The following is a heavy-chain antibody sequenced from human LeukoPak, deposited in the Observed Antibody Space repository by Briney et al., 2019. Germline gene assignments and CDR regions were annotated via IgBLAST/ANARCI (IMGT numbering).Heavy chain of an antibody. V-gene: IGHV3-7*02. CDR1: GFTFSHYR. Sequence: GGSLRLSCAASGFTFSHYRMSWVRQAPGKGLEWVANINQDGSEKYYVDSVKGRFTISRDNAKNSLYLQMNSLKDEDTSVYYCASSRNWGQGTLVTVSS. CDR3: ASSRN. J-gene: IGHJ4*02. CDR2: INQDGSEK.